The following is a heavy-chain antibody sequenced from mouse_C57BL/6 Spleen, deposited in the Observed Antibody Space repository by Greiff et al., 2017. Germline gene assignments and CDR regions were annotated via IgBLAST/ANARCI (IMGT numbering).Heavy chain of an antibody. CDR1: GFTFSDYY. J-gene: IGHJ1*03. D-gene: IGHD1-1*01. CDR2: ISNGGGST. Sequence: EVMLVESGGGLVQPGGSLKLSCAASGFTFSDYYMYWVRQTPEKRLEWVAYISNGGGSTYYPDTVKGRFTISRDNAKNTLYLQMSRLKSEDTAMYYCAYGSSYWYFDVWGTGTTVTVSS. V-gene: IGHV5-12*01. CDR3: AYGSSYWYFDV.